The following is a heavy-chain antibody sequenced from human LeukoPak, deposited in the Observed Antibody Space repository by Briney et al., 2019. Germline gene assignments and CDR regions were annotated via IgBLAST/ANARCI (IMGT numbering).Heavy chain of an antibody. CDR2: MYYSGST. V-gene: IGHV4-39*07. J-gene: IGHJ4*02. D-gene: IGHD6-19*01. CDR1: GGSITTSPYY. Sequence: PSETLSLTCTISGGSITTSPYYWGWIRQSPGKGLEWIESMYYSGSTYYNPSLKSRVTISGDTSKNQLSLKLRSVTAADTAMYYCGREVVKEIGGWVDSWGQGTLVTVSS. CDR3: GREVVKEIGGWVDS.